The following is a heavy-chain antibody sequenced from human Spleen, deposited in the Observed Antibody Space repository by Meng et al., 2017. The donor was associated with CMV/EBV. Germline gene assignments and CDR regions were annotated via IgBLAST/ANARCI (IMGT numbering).Heavy chain of an antibody. CDR2: ISSSGSTI. CDR3: ARETYYYDSRGYHHPHLDY. Sequence: LSLTCAASGFTFSSYEMNWVRQAPGKGLEWVSYISSSGSTIYYADSVKGRFTISRDNAKNSLYLQMNRLRAEDTAVYYCARETYYYDSRGYHHPHLDYWGQGTLVTVSS. D-gene: IGHD3-22*01. J-gene: IGHJ4*02. CDR1: GFTFSSYE. V-gene: IGHV3-48*03.